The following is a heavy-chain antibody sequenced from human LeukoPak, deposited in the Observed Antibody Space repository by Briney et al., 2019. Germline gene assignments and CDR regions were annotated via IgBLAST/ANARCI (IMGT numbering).Heavy chain of an antibody. D-gene: IGHD6-19*01. J-gene: IGHJ3*02. Sequence: PGGSLRLSCAASGFTFSSYSMNWVRQAPGKGLEWVSSISSSSSYIYYADSVKGRFTISRDNAKNSLYLQMSSLRAEDTAVYYCARDQVAVAGTDAFDIWGQGTMVTVSS. CDR2: ISSSSSYI. CDR1: GFTFSSYS. CDR3: ARDQVAVAGTDAFDI. V-gene: IGHV3-21*01.